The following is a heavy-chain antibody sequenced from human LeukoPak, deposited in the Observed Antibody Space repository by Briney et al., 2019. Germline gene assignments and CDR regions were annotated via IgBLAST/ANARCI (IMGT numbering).Heavy chain of an antibody. CDR2: ISAYNGNT. CDR1: RYTLTSYG. V-gene: IGHV1-18*01. Sequence: ASVKVSRKASRYTLTSYGISWVRQAPRPGLKGMGWISAYNGNTNYAQKLQGRVTMTTDTSTSTAYMELRSLRSDDTAVYYCARDRGSRARYFDYWGQGTLVTVSS. J-gene: IGHJ4*02. D-gene: IGHD3-10*01. CDR3: ARDRGSRARYFDY.